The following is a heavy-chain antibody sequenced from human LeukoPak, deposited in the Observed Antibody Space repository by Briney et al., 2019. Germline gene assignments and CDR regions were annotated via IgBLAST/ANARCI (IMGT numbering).Heavy chain of an antibody. CDR1: GGTFSSYA. CDR2: IIPIFGTA. CDR3: ASGNCSSTSCYTGGYYYYYYMDV. J-gene: IGHJ6*03. V-gene: IGHV1-69*05. Sequence: SVKVSCKASGGTFSSYAISWVRQAPGQWLEWLGGIIPIFGTANYAQKFQGRVTITTDESTSTAYMELSSLRSEDTAVYYCASGNCSSTSCYTGGYYYYYYMDVWGKGTTVTVSS. D-gene: IGHD2-2*02.